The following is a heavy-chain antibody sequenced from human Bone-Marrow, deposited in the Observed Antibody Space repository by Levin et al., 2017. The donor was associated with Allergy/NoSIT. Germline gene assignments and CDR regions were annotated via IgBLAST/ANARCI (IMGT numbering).Heavy chain of an antibody. CDR3: AKSPCRHDFWSGDYPPATVVDY. CDR2: IDGSGGST. Sequence: PGGSLRLSCAASGFTFDTYALNWVRQAPGKGLEWVSIIDGSGGSTHYADSVKGRFTLSRDNSKNTVYLQMSSLRVEDTAVYYCAKSPCRHDFWSGDYPPATVVDYWGQGTLVTVS. V-gene: IGHV3-23*01. CDR1: GFTFDTYA. D-gene: IGHD3-3*01. J-gene: IGHJ4*02.